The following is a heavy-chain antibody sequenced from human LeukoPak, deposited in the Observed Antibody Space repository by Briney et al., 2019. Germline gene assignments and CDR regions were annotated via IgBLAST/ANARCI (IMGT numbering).Heavy chain of an antibody. J-gene: IGHJ6*03. Sequence: GGSLRLSCAASGFTFSNYGMHWVRQAPGKGLEWVAFIRFDGSNKDYADSVKGRFTVSRDNLKNTLYMQMNSLRGEDTAVYYCAKEGELWGDYYMDVWAKGPRSPSP. CDR2: IRFDGSNK. CDR3: AKEGELWGDYYMDV. D-gene: IGHD3-16*01. V-gene: IGHV3-30*02. CDR1: GFTFSNYG.